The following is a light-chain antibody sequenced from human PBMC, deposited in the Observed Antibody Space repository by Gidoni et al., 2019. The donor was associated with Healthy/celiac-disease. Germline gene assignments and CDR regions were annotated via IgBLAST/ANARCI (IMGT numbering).Light chain of an antibody. V-gene: IGKV1-5*03. J-gene: IGKJ1*01. CDR2: KAS. Sequence: DIQMTQSPSTPSASVGDRVTITCRASQSISSWLAWYQQKPGKAPKLLIYKASSLESGVPSRFSGSGSGTEFTLTISSLQPDDFATYYCQQYNSYRWTFXQXTKVEIK. CDR3: QQYNSYRWT. CDR1: QSISSW.